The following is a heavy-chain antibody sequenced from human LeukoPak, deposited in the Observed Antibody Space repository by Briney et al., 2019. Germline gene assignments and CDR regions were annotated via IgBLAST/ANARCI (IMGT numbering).Heavy chain of an antibody. CDR2: ISAYNGNT. V-gene: IGHV1-18*01. J-gene: IGHJ5*02. CDR1: GYTFTSYG. Sequence: ASVKVSCKASGYTFTSYGISWVRQAPGLGLEWMGWISAYNGNTNYAQKLQGRVTMTTDTSTSTAYMELRSLRSDDTAVYYCARGGRYCSSTSCRGWFDPWGQGTLVTVSS. D-gene: IGHD2-2*01. CDR3: ARGGRYCSSTSCRGWFDP.